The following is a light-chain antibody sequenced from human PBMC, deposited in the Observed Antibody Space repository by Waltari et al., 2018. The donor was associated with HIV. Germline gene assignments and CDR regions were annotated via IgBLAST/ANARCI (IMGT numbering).Light chain of an antibody. CDR1: ETISTY. V-gene: IGKV1-39*01. CDR3: QQAYKGLT. J-gene: IGKJ3*01. Sequence: DIQMTQSPSSLSASLGDRVIITCRASETISTYLNWYQQRQGRAPNLLIYAASTLQSGVPSRFSGSGSGTDFTLTINSLQPVDFAIYFCQQAYKGLTFGPGTKVDV. CDR2: AAS.